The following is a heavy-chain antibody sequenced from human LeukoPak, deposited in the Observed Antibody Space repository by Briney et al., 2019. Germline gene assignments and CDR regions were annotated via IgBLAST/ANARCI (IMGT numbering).Heavy chain of an antibody. D-gene: IGHD4-17*01. CDR1: GFTFSSYS. Sequence: PGGSLRLSCAASGFTFSSYSMNWVRQAPGKGLEWVAVIWYDGSNKYYADSVKGRFTISRDNSKNTLYLQMNSLRAEDTAVYYCARADYGAVRLAAYWGQGTLVTVSS. V-gene: IGHV3-33*08. CDR2: IWYDGSNK. J-gene: IGHJ4*02. CDR3: ARADYGAVRLAAY.